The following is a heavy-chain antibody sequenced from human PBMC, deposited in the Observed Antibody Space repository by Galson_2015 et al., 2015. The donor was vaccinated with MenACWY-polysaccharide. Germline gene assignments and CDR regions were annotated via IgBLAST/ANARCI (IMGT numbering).Heavy chain of an antibody. CDR2: INEDGSEK. J-gene: IGHJ4*02. Sequence: LRLSCAASGFTFSIYWMTWVRQAPGKGLEWVANINEDGSEKQYVDSVKGRFTISRDNAKNSVFLQMNSLRAEDTAVYYCGRPYYRLNTVFDYWGQGTLVTVSS. CDR1: GFTFSIYW. D-gene: IGHD3-22*01. V-gene: IGHV3-7*01. CDR3: GRPYYRLNTVFDY.